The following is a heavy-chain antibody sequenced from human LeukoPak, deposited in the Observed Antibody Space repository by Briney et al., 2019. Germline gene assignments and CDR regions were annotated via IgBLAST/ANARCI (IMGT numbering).Heavy chain of an antibody. CDR3: AKGRGSSSSRAFDI. Sequence: ALRLSCAASGFTFDDYAMHWVRHAPGKGLEWVSGISWNSGSIGYADSVKGRFTISRDNAKNSLYLQMNSLRAEDVASYYCAKGRGSSSSRAFDIWGQGTMVTVSS. CDR2: ISWNSGSI. J-gene: IGHJ3*02. V-gene: IGHV3-9*03. D-gene: IGHD6-6*01. CDR1: GFTFDDYA.